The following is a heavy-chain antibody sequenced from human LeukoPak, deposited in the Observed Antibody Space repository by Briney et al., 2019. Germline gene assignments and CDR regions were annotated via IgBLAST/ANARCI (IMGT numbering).Heavy chain of an antibody. CDR2: IYYSGST. V-gene: IGHV4-39*07. CDR1: GGSISSSSYY. J-gene: IGHJ5*02. D-gene: IGHD3-22*01. CDR3: ARDSTVVVTS. Sequence: SETPSLTCTVSGGSISSSSYYWSWIRQPPGKGLEWIGSIYYSGSTYYNPSLKSRVTISVDTSKNQFSLKLSSVTAADTAVYYCARDSTVVVTSWGQGTLVTVSS.